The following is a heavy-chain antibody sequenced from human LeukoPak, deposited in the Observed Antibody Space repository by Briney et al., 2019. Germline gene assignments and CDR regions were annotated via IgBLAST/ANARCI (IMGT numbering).Heavy chain of an antibody. CDR2: IWYDASNK. Sequence: GGSLRLSCAASGFTFNSYGMHWVRQAPGKGLEWVTFIWYDASNKYYAESVKGRFTISRDNSRNTVFLQMSSLRAEDTAIYYCATDISTHYFGSWGQGTLVTVSS. J-gene: IGHJ4*02. CDR3: ATDISTHYFGS. V-gene: IGHV3-30*02. D-gene: IGHD3-9*01. CDR1: GFTFNSYG.